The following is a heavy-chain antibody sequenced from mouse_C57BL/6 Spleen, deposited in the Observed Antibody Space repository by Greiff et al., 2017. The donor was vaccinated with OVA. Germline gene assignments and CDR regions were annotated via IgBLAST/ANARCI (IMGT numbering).Heavy chain of an antibody. D-gene: IGHD2-4*01. CDR1: GFTFSDYY. CDR2: FSNGGGST. CDR3: ARNDYDDFYAMDY. V-gene: IGHV5-12*01. J-gene: IGHJ4*01. Sequence: VMLVESGGGLVQPGGSLKLSCAASGFTFSDYYMYWVRKTPEKRLEWVASFSNGGGSTYYPDTVKGRFTISRDNAKNTLYLQMSRLKSEDTAMYYCARNDYDDFYAMDYWGQGASVTVSS.